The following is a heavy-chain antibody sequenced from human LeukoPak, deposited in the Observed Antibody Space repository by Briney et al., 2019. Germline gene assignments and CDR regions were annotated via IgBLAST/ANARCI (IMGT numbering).Heavy chain of an antibody. V-gene: IGHV3-48*03. CDR1: GLTISSYD. CDR3: ARGGGRGDYNERYYFDY. J-gene: IGHJ4*02. D-gene: IGHD3-22*01. Sequence: GGSLRLSCAASGLTISSYDMSWVRQAAGKGLEWISYISSSGSTIFYSDSVKGRFTISRDNAKNSLHLQMNSLTAEDTAVYYCARGGGRGDYNERYYFDYWGQGTLVTVSS. CDR2: ISSSGSTI.